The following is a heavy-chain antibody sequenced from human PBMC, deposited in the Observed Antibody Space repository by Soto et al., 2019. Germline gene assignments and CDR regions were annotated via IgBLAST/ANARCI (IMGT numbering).Heavy chain of an antibody. CDR2: IYYSGST. Sequence: QVQLQESGPGQVKPSQTLSLTCTVSGGSISSGGYYWSWIRQHPGKGLEWIGYIYYSGSTYYNPSLKSRLTISVDTSKNQFSLNLSSVTAADTAVYYCARGGVDAGFDYWGQGSLVTVSS. D-gene: IGHD3-16*01. V-gene: IGHV4-31*03. J-gene: IGHJ4*02. CDR3: ARGGVDAGFDY. CDR1: GGSISSGGYY.